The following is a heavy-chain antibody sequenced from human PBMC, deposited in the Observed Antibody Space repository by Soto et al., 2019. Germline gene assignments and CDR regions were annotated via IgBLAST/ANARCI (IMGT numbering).Heavy chain of an antibody. D-gene: IGHD3-16*01. CDR1: GGSISSYY. J-gene: IGHJ5*02. CDR3: ARLGAQEIDP. V-gene: IGHV4-59*08. Sequence: LSLTSTVSGGSISSYYWSWIRQPPGKGLELIGYIYYSGSTNYNPSLKSRVTISVDTSKNQFSLKLSSVTAADTAVYYCARLGAQEIDPWGQGTLVTVSS. CDR2: IYYSGST.